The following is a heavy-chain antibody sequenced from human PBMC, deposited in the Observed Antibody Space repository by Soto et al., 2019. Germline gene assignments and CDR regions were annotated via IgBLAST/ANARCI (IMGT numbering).Heavy chain of an antibody. D-gene: IGHD3-22*01. Sequence: GGSLRLSFAASGFTFSSYSMNWVRQAPGKGLEGVSSISSSSSYIYYADSVKGRFTISIDNAKNSLYLQMNSLRAEDTAVYYCARITYYYDRSGSDSFXWGQGTLVTVSX. V-gene: IGHV3-21*01. CDR1: GFTFSSYS. CDR3: ARITYYYDRSGSDSFX. CDR2: ISSSSSYI. J-gene: IGHJ5*02.